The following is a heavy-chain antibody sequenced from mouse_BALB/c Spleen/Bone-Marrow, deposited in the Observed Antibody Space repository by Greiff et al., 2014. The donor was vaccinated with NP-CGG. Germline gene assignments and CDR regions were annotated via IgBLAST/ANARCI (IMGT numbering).Heavy chain of an antibody. CDR3: ARITTATGAMDY. V-gene: IGHV2-9*02. Sequence: QVQLKDSGPGLVAPSQSLSITCTVSGFSLTNYGVHWVRQPPGKGLEWLGVIWADGSTNYNSALMSRLSISKDNSKSQVFFKVNSLQTDDTAMYYCARITTATGAMDYWGQGTSATVSS. CDR1: GFSLTNYG. CDR2: IWADGST. D-gene: IGHD1-2*01. J-gene: IGHJ4*01.